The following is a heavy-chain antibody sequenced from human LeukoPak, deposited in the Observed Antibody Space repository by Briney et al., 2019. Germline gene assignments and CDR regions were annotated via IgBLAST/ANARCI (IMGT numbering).Heavy chain of an antibody. V-gene: IGHV1-2*06. CDR2: INPNSGGT. J-gene: IGHJ3*02. CDR3: ATGQAVAGAFDI. Sequence: SVKVSCKASGYTFTGYYMHWVRQAPGQGLEWMGRINPNSGGTNYAQKFQGRVTMTRDTSISTAYMELSRLRSDDTAVYYCATGQAVAGAFDIWGQGTMVTVSS. D-gene: IGHD6-19*01. CDR1: GYTFTGYY.